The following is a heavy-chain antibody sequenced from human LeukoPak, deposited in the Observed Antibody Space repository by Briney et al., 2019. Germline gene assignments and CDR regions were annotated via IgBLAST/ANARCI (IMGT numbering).Heavy chain of an antibody. Sequence: PGRSLRLSCAASGFTFSSYGMHWVRQAPGKGLEWVAVISYDGSNKYYADSVKGRFTISRDNSKNTLYLQMNSLRAEDTAVYYCAKEGNYDILTGYYNPHYFDYWGQGTLVTVSS. D-gene: IGHD3-9*01. CDR3: AKEGNYDILTGYYNPHYFDY. CDR1: GFTFSSYG. V-gene: IGHV3-30*18. CDR2: ISYDGSNK. J-gene: IGHJ4*02.